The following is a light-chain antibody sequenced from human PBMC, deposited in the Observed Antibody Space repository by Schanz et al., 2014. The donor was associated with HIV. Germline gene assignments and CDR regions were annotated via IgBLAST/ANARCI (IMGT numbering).Light chain of an antibody. Sequence: EIVLTQSPGTLSLSPGERATLSCRASQSISSNYLAWYQQKPGQAPRLLIYGASSRATGIPDRFSGSGSGTDFTLTISSLQSEDFAVYYCQQRTSWPLTFGGGTRVEIK. V-gene: IGKV3D-20*02. CDR2: GAS. J-gene: IGKJ4*01. CDR1: QSISSNY. CDR3: QQRTSWPLT.